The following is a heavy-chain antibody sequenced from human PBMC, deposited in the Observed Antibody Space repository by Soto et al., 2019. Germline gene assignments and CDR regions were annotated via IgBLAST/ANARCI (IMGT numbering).Heavy chain of an antibody. CDR2: ISSSSSYT. D-gene: IGHD2-21*02. CDR3: AVHTVVTRFDY. Sequence: QVQLVESGGGLVKPGGSLRLSCAASGFTFSDYYMSWIRQAPGKGLEWVSYISSSSSYTNYADSVKGRFTISRDNAKNSLYLQMNSLRAEDTAVYYCAVHTVVTRFDYWGQGTLVTVSS. V-gene: IGHV3-11*05. CDR1: GFTFSDYY. J-gene: IGHJ4*02.